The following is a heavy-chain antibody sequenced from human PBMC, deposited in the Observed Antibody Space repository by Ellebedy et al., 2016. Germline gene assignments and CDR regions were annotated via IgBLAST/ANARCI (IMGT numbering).Heavy chain of an antibody. CDR2: IWYDGSNK. D-gene: IGHD2-15*01. CDR3: AKGDIVVVVAATNIDY. CDR1: GFTFSSYG. V-gene: IGHV3-30*02. J-gene: IGHJ4*02. Sequence: GGSLRLXXAASGFTFSSYGMHWVRQAPGKGLEWVAVIWYDGSNKYYADSVKGRFTISRDNSKNTLYLQMNSLRAEDTAVYYCAKGDIVVVVAATNIDYWGQGTLVTVSS.